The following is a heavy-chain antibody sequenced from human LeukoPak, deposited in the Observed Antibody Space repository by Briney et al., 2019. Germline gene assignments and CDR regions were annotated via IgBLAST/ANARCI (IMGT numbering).Heavy chain of an antibody. CDR2: TYYRSKWYN. J-gene: IGHJ4*02. D-gene: IGHD6-19*01. CDR3: ARFHGGQQRGIAVAVDY. CDR1: GDSVSSNSAA. V-gene: IGHV6-1*01. Sequence: SQTLSLTCATSGDSVSSNSAAWNWIRQSPSRGLEWLGRTYYRSKWYNDYAVSVKSRITINPDTSKNQFSLQLNSVTPEDTAVYYCARFHGGQQRGIAVAVDYWGQGTLVTVSS.